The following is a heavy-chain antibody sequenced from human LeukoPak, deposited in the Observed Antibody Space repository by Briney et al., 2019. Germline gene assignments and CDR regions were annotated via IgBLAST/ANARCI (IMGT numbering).Heavy chain of an antibody. CDR3: ARGTSRYSYGYSR. Sequence: SETLSLTCTVSGGSISSDYWSWIRQPPGKGLEWIGYIYYRGSTNYNPSLKSRVTISVDTSKNQFSLKLSSVTAADTAVYYCARGTSRYSYGYSRWGQGTLVTVSS. CDR2: IYYRGST. CDR1: GGSISSDY. D-gene: IGHD5-18*01. V-gene: IGHV4-59*01. J-gene: IGHJ4*02.